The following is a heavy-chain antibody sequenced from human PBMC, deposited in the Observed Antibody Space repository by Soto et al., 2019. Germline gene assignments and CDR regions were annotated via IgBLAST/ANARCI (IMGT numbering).Heavy chain of an antibody. CDR3: ARAGNDNYYYGMDV. D-gene: IGHD3-22*01. V-gene: IGHV1-69*12. CDR1: GGTFSRYG. J-gene: IGHJ6*02. CDR2: IIPIFGTA. Sequence: QVQLVQSGAEVKKPGSPVKVSCKASGGTFSRYGISWVRQAPGQGLEWMGGIIPIFGTANYAQKFQGRVTITADESTSTAYMELSSLRSEDTAVYYCARAGNDNYYYGMDVWGQGTTVTVSS.